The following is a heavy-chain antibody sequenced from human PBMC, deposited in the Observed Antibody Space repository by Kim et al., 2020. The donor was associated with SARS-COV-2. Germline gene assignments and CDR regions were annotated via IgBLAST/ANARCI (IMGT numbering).Heavy chain of an antibody. V-gene: IGHV1-46*01. J-gene: IGHJ4*02. D-gene: IGHD6-19*01. Sequence: SYAQKFQDRVTMTRDTSTSTVYMELSSLISEDTAVYYCARDPWLIKAEFDYWGQGTLVTVSS. CDR3: ARDPWLIKAEFDY.